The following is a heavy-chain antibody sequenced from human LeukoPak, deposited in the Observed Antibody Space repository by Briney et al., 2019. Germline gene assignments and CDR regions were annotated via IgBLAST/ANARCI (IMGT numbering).Heavy chain of an antibody. CDR3: ASGSYSDYFDY. D-gene: IGHD1-26*01. V-gene: IGHV5-51*01. J-gene: IGHJ4*02. Sequence: GESLKISCKGSGYSFTSYWIGWVRQMPGKGXXXXGIIYPGDSDTRYSPSFQGQVTISADKSISTAYLQWSSLKASDTAMYYCASGSYSDYFDYWGQGTLVTVSS. CDR1: GYSFTSYW. CDR2: IYPGDSDT.